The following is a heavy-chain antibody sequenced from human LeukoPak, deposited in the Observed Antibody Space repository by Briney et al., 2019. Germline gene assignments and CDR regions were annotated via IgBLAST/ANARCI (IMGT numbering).Heavy chain of an antibody. CDR3: VKDRYIRYGSGSYPYYFDY. D-gene: IGHD3-10*01. J-gene: IGHJ4*02. CDR2: ISNNGGST. V-gene: IGHV3-64D*09. CDR1: GFTFSSYA. Sequence: GGSLRLSCSAPGFTFSSYAMHWVRQAPGMGLEYVSAISNNGGSTYYADSVKGRFTISRDNSKNTLYLQMSSLRAEDTAVYYCVKDRYIRYGSGSYPYYFDYWGQGTLVTVSS.